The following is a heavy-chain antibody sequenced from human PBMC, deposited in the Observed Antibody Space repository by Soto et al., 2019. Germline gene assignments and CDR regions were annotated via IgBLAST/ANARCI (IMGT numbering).Heavy chain of an antibody. J-gene: IGHJ4*02. CDR1: GGSISSGGYY. CDR2: IYYSGST. D-gene: IGHD3-10*01. Sequence: SETLSLTCTVSGGSISSGGYYWSWIRQHPGKGLEWIGYIYYSGSTYYNPSLKSRVTISVDTSKNQFSLKLSSVTAADTAVYYCARDAAVYGSGSYYEVDYFDYWGQGTLVTVSS. V-gene: IGHV4-31*03. CDR3: ARDAAVYGSGSYYEVDYFDY.